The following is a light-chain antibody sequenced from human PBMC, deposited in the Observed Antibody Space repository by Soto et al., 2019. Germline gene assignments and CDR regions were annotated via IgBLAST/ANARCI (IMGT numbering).Light chain of an antibody. CDR2: DAS. Sequence: DIQMTHSPSPLSSSIVDRVTITCRASQSIDNWLAWYQQKPGKAPQLLIYDASRVKTGVPSRFTASGSGTEFTLTINTLQADDSATYFCQHYNGYPYTFGPGTKVDIK. CDR3: QHYNGYPYT. J-gene: IGKJ2*01. V-gene: IGKV1-5*01. CDR1: QSIDNW.